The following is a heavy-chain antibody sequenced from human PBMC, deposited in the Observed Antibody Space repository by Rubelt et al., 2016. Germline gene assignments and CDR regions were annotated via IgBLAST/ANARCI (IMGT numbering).Heavy chain of an antibody. V-gene: IGHV3-30*04. Sequence: QVQLVESGGGVVQPGGSLRLSCAASGFTFSSYAMHWVRQAPGKGLEWVAVISYDGSNKYYADSVKGRFTISRDNSKNTPYLQMNSLRAEDTAVYYCAREITPADLDWGQGTLVTVSS. D-gene: IGHD2-2*01. CDR3: AREITPADLD. J-gene: IGHJ4*02. CDR2: ISYDGSNK. CDR1: GFTFSSYA.